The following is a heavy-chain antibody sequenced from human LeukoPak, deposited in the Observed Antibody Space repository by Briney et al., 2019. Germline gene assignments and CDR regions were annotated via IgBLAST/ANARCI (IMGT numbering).Heavy chain of an antibody. CDR3: AKPKGVYDILTGFDY. V-gene: IGHV3-48*04. CDR2: ISSSSSTI. J-gene: IGHJ4*02. CDR1: GFTFSSYS. Sequence: GSLRLSCAASGFTFSSYSMNWVRQAPGKGLEWVSYISSSSSTIYYADSVKGRFTISRDNAKNSLYLQMNSLRAEDTAVYYCAKPKGVYDILTGFDYWGQGTLVTVSS. D-gene: IGHD3-9*01.